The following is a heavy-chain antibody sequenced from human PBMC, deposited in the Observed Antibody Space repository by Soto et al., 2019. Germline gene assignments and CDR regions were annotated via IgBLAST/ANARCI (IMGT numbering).Heavy chain of an antibody. CDR1: GGSFSGYY. V-gene: IGHV4-34*01. Sequence: QVQLQQWGAGLLKPSETLSLTCAVYGGSFSGYYWSWIRQPPGKGLEWIGEINHSGSTNYNPSLKSRVTISVDTSKNQFSLKLSSVTAADTAVYYCARGSGSSGWAIDYWGQGTLVTVSS. J-gene: IGHJ4*02. CDR2: INHSGST. CDR3: ARGSGSSGWAIDY. D-gene: IGHD6-19*01.